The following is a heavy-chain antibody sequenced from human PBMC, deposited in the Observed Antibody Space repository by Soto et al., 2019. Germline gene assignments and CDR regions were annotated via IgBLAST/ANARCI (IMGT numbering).Heavy chain of an antibody. Sequence: QVHLVESGGGVVQPGRSLRLSCAASGFTFSSYGMHWVRQAPGKGLEWVAVIWYDVSNKYYPDSVRGRFTISRDNSKNMLYLQMNSLRAEDTAVYYCARAGSSGWSYFDYWGQGTLVTVSS. D-gene: IGHD6-19*01. J-gene: IGHJ4*02. CDR1: GFTFSSYG. V-gene: IGHV3-33*01. CDR3: ARAGSSGWSYFDY. CDR2: IWYDVSNK.